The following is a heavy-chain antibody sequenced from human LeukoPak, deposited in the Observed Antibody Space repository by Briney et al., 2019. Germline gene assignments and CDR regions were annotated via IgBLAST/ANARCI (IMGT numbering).Heavy chain of an antibody. CDR2: IKEDGSDT. CDR1: GFTFSSYW. CDR3: ATSGYSGFGIDN. J-gene: IGHJ4*02. Sequence: GGSLRLSCAVSGFTFSSYWMTWVRQAPGKGLEWVANIKEDGSDTYSVDSVKGRFTISRDNAKNSLYLQMNSLRVEDTAVYYCATSGYSGFGIDNWGQGTLAAVSS. D-gene: IGHD5-12*01. V-gene: IGHV3-7*01.